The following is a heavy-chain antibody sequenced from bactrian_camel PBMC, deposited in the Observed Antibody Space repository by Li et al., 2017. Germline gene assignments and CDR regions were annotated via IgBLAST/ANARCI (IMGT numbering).Heavy chain of an antibody. V-gene: IGHV3S53*01. CDR1: GYNAPWRL. J-gene: IGHJ6*01. CDR3: AATFDNALSTSPSDSSF. CDR2: IDSRAAP. Sequence: VQLVESGGGSVQAGGSLKLSCAVSGYNAPWRLMGWFRQAPGKEREAVAAIDSRAAPRYADFVKDRFTISQDDAKNTLYLQMNSLKPEDTAMYYCAATFDNALSTSPSDSSFWGQGTQVTVS.